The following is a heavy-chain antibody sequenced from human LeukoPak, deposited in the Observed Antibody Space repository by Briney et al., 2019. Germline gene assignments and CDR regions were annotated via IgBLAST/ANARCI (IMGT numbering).Heavy chain of an antibody. CDR2: ISYDGSNK. V-gene: IGHV3-30*04. CDR1: GFTFSSYA. CDR3: ARGYGSGSYLDY. Sequence: PGGSLRLSCAASGFTFSSYAMHWVRQAPGKGLEWVAVISYDGSNKYYADSVKGRFPISRDNSKNTLYLQMNSLRAEDTAVYYCARGYGSGSYLDYWGQGTLVTVSS. J-gene: IGHJ4*02. D-gene: IGHD3-10*01.